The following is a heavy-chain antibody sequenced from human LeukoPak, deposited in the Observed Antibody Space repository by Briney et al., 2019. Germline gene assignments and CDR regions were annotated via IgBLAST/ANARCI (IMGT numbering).Heavy chain of an antibody. Sequence: PSETLSLTCTVSGGSIGSSSYYWGWIRQPPGKGLEWIGSIYYSGSTYYNPSLKSRVTISVDMSKNQFSLKLSSVTAADTAVYYCARQRLHCSGGSCQRIWFDPWGQGTLVTVSS. CDR2: IYYSGST. J-gene: IGHJ5*02. CDR1: GGSIGSSSYY. V-gene: IGHV4-39*01. CDR3: ARQRLHCSGGSCQRIWFDP. D-gene: IGHD2-15*01.